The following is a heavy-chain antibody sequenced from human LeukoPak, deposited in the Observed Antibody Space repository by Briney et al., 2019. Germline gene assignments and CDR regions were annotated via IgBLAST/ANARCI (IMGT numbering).Heavy chain of an antibody. Sequence: SETLSLTCAVSGGSISSTNWWSWVRQPPGKGLEWIGEIFHSGSTEYNPSLKSRVTISVDKSKNQFSLKLTSVTAADTAVYFCARDYDSSGSDAFDIWGQGTMVTVSS. CDR3: ARDYDSSGSDAFDI. CDR2: IFHSGST. J-gene: IGHJ3*02. D-gene: IGHD3-22*01. V-gene: IGHV4-4*02. CDR1: GGSISSTNW.